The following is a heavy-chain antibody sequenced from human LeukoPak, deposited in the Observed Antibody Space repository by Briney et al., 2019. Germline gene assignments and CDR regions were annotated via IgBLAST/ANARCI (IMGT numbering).Heavy chain of an antibody. D-gene: IGHD7-27*01. CDR1: GGSISSYY. Sequence: PSETLSLTCTVSGGSISSYYWSWIRQPPGKGLEWIGYIYYSGSTNYNPSLKSRVTISVDTSKNQFSLKLSSVTAADTAVYYCAVNGESTSFDYWGRGTLVTVSS. CDR2: IYYSGST. J-gene: IGHJ4*02. CDR3: AVNGESTSFDY. V-gene: IGHV4-59*01.